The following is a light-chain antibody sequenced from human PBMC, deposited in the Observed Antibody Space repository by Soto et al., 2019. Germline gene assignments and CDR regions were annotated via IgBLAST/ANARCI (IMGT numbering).Light chain of an antibody. J-gene: IGKJ1*01. CDR3: QQYNNWPPGA. CDR1: QSVSSN. CDR2: GAS. Sequence: EIVMTQSPATLSVSPGERATLSCRARQSVSSNLAWYQQKPGQAPRLLIYGASTRATGIPARFSGSGSGKEFTLTISSLQSEDFAVYYCQQYNNWPPGAFGQGTKVDIK. V-gene: IGKV3-15*01.